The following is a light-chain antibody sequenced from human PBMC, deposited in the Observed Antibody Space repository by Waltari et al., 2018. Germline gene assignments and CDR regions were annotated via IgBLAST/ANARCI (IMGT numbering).Light chain of an antibody. J-gene: IGKJ4*01. Sequence: DIQMTQSPSSLSASVGDKVTITCRASQGISSWLAWYQQKPGKAPKPLIYAASSLQSVVPSRFSGSGSGTDYTLTISSLQPEDFATYYCQQGYNTPLTFGGGTKVEIK. CDR1: QGISSW. CDR2: AAS. V-gene: IGKV1-12*01. CDR3: QQGYNTPLT.